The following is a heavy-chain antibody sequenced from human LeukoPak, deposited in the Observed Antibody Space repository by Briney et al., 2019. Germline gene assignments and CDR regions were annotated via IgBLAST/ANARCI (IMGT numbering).Heavy chain of an antibody. D-gene: IGHD3-22*01. CDR2: IIPIFGTA. Sequence: ASVKVSCKASGGTFSSYAISWVRQAPGQGLEWMGGIIPIFGTANYAQKFQGRVTITTDESTSTDYMELSSLRSEETAVYYCARATYYYDSSGSYYYYYYMDVWGKGTTVTVSS. V-gene: IGHV1-69*05. CDR1: GGTFSSYA. CDR3: ARATYYYDSSGSYYYYYYMDV. J-gene: IGHJ6*03.